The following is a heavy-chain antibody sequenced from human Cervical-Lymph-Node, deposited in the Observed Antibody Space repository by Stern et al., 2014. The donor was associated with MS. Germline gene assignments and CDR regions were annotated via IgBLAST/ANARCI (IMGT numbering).Heavy chain of an antibody. J-gene: IGHJ4*02. CDR1: RFTFSSYA. Sequence: VQLVQSGGGVVQPGRSLRLSCAASRFTFSSYAIHWVRQAPGKGLEWVALISYDGTNKYYAESVKGRFSISRDNSKNTGYLQMNSLRDDDTAVYHCAREAPSRVCFDYWGQGTLLTVSS. V-gene: IGHV3-30*04. D-gene: IGHD5/OR15-5a*01. CDR2: ISYDGTNK. CDR3: AREAPSRVCFDY.